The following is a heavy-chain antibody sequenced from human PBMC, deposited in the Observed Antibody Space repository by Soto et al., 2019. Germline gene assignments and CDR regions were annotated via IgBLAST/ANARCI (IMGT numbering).Heavy chain of an antibody. D-gene: IGHD3-10*01. V-gene: IGHV3-23*01. CDR1: GFTFSSYA. Sequence: PGGSLRLSCAASGFTFSSYAMSWVRQAPGKGLEWVSAISGSGGSTYYADSVKGRFTVSRDNAKSSLYLQMNSLRAEDTAVYYCAKDLYYGLGTYYTGMDVWGQGTTVTVSS. J-gene: IGHJ6*02. CDR2: ISGSGGST. CDR3: AKDLYYGLGTYYTGMDV.